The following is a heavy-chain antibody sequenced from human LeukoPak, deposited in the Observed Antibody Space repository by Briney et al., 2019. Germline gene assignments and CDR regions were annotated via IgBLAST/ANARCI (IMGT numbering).Heavy chain of an antibody. CDR2: IEQDGSEK. J-gene: IGHJ3*02. CDR3: ARDRGWVRFYRSAFDI. V-gene: IGHV3-7*01. D-gene: IGHD3-3*01. Sequence: GGSLRLSCAASGFTFSSYWMSWVRQAPGKGLEWVVNIEQDGSEKYYVDSVKGRFTISRDNAKNSLYLQMNSLRAEDTAVYYCARDRGWVRFYRSAFDIWGQGTMVTVSS. CDR1: GFTFSSYW.